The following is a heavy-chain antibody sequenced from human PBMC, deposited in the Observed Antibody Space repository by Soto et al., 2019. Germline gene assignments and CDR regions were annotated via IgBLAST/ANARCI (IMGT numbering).Heavy chain of an antibody. Sequence: QVQLVQSGAEVKKPRASVKVSCKASGYTFTSYGISWVRQAPGQGLEWMGWISAYNGNTNYAQKLQGRVTMTTDTSTSTVYVELSSLRSDDTAVYYCARDCDDFWSGYYYGMDVWGQGTTVTVSS. CDR3: ARDCDDFWSGYYYGMDV. CDR1: GYTFTSYG. D-gene: IGHD3-3*01. J-gene: IGHJ6*02. CDR2: ISAYNGNT. V-gene: IGHV1-18*01.